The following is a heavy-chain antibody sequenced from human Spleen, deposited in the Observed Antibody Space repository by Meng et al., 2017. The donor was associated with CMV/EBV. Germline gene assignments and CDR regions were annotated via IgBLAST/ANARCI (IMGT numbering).Heavy chain of an antibody. CDR1: GFTFNNYA. J-gene: IGHJ4*02. CDR3: VKEGRAWTPFD. CDR2: LIGRSSNP. Sequence: SCAASGFTFNNYAMSWVRQAPGKGLEWVSSLIGRSSNPYYADSVRGRFSISRDNFNNTLSLRMNSLRVEDTAVYYCVKEGRAWTPFDWGQGTLVTVSS. D-gene: IGHD1-1*01. V-gene: IGHV3-23*01.